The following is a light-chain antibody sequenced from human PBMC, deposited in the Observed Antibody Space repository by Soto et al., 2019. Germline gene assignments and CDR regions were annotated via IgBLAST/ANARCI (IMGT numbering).Light chain of an antibody. CDR3: QQYGNSPST. CDR1: QSVVDSR. CDR2: GAF. V-gene: IGKV3-20*01. Sequence: LTQSLSNLPLSAGERAHLSCRASQSVVDSRLASYQQKPGQARRLLVLGAFNRPPGLPDRFGGSGSGTDFTLTISRLEPEDFAVYYCQQYGNSPSTFGQGSKVDIK. J-gene: IGKJ1*01.